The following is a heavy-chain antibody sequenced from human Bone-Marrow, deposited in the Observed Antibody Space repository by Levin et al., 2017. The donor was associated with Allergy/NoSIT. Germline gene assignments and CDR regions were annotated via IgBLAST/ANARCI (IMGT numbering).Heavy chain of an antibody. V-gene: IGHV5-51*01. CDR2: MYPADSDT. J-gene: IGHJ3*02. CDR3: ARVSRHLADSEAFDS. Sequence: PGGSLRLSCETSGSSFTTYWIAWVRQMPGKGLEWMGIMYPADSDTRYSPSFQGQVTISADKSISTAYLQWSSLKASDTAMYYCARVSRHLADSEAFDSWGRGTMVTVSS. CDR1: GSSFTTYW.